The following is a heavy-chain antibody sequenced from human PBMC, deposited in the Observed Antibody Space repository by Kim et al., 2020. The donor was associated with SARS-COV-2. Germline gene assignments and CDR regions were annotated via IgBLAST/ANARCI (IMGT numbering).Heavy chain of an antibody. D-gene: IGHD2-2*01. V-gene: IGHV4-31*03. CDR3: ARGQPLDY. J-gene: IGHJ4*01. CDR1: GGSIRSGGKF. Sequence: SETLSLTCSVSGGSIRSGGKFWTWIRQHPAKGLEWIGYISYSGNSHYSPSLRSRVSISLQTSENQFSLELTSVTAADTSVYYCARGQPLDYWGHGNLVTV. CDR2: ISYSGNS.